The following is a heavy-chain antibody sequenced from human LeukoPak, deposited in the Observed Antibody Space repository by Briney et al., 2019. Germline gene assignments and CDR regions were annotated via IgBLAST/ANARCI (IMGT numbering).Heavy chain of an antibody. V-gene: IGHV3-64*01. CDR1: EFTFSYYA. J-gene: IGHJ4*02. Sequence: PGGSLRLPCAASEFTFSYYAMHWVRQAPGKGLEYVSAISPNGGTTYYANSVKGRFTISRDNSKNTLWLQMGSLRAEDMAVYYCARAYCSSTSCPPDYWGQGTLVTVSS. CDR3: ARAYCSSTSCPPDY. D-gene: IGHD2-2*01. CDR2: ISPNGGTT.